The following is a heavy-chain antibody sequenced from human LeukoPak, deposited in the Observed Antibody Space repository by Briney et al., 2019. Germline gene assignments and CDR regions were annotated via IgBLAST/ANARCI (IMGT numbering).Heavy chain of an antibody. CDR1: GFTFSSYT. CDR3: ARENKYYGSGSYSHYFDY. J-gene: IGHJ4*02. CDR2: IGTSSTTI. Sequence: GGSLRLSCAASGFTFSSYTMNWVRQPPGKGLEWVSNIGTSSTTIYYADSVKGRFTISRDNAKNTLYLQMNSLRAEDTAVYYCARENKYYGSGSYSHYFDYWGQGTLVTVSS. D-gene: IGHD3-10*01. V-gene: IGHV3-48*01.